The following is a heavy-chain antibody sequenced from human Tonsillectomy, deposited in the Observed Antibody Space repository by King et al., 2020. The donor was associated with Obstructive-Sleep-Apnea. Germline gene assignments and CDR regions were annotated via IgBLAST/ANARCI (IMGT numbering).Heavy chain of an antibody. CDR3: ARHRGVEDYGGYGDYFDY. D-gene: IGHD5-12*01. V-gene: IGHV4-59*08. CDR2: MYYSGNT. Sequence: VQLQESGPGLVMPSETLSLTCSVSGGSINNYYWSWIRQPPGKGLEWIGYMYYSGNTNFNPSLKSRVTISADTSKIQFSLRLSSVTAADTAVYYCARHRGVEDYGGYGDYFDYWGQGTLVTVSS. CDR1: GGSINNYY. J-gene: IGHJ4*02.